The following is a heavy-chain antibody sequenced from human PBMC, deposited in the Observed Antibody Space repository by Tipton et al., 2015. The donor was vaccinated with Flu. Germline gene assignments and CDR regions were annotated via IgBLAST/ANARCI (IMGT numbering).Heavy chain of an antibody. J-gene: IGHJ4*02. CDR1: GFTFSTYW. D-gene: IGHD2-21*01. Sequence: GSLRLSCAASGFTFSTYWLTWVRQAPGKGLEWVANINEDGSVKYFVDSVKGRFTISRDNAKNSVYLQMNDLRADDTAVYYCARQIGGGDCYWGQGTLVTVSS. CDR2: INEDGSVK. V-gene: IGHV3-7*03. CDR3: ARQIGGGDCY.